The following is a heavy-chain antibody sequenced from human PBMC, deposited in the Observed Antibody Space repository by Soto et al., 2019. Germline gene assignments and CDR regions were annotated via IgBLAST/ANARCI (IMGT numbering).Heavy chain of an antibody. V-gene: IGHV4-59*08. D-gene: IGHD6-13*01. CDR3: ARAREGSSWYYFDY. Sequence: PSETLSVTCAVAGGSIISYDWSLIRQPPGKGLEWIGYISYSGSTNYNPSLKSRVTISVDTAKNQFSLKLSSVTAADTAVYYCARAREGSSWYYFDYWGQGTLVTVSS. CDR2: ISYSGST. CDR1: GGSIISYD. J-gene: IGHJ4*02.